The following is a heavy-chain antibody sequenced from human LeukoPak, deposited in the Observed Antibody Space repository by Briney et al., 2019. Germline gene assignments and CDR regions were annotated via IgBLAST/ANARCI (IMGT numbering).Heavy chain of an antibody. CDR3: ARGLSRFLEWKGHFDY. J-gene: IGHJ4*02. D-gene: IGHD3-3*01. CDR2: INPNSGGT. Sequence: ASVKVSCKASGYTFTGYYMHWVRQAPGQGLEWVGWINPNSGGTNYAQKFQGRVTMTRDTSISTAYMELSRLRSDDTAVYYCARGLSRFLEWKGHFDYWGQGTLVTVSS. V-gene: IGHV1-2*02. CDR1: GYTFTGYY.